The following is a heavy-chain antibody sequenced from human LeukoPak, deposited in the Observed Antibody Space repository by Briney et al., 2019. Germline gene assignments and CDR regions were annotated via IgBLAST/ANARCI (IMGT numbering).Heavy chain of an antibody. CDR1: GFTFSSYA. CDR3: ARVGPNQLYYYYYYMDV. CDR2: ISGSGGST. D-gene: IGHD2-2*01. V-gene: IGHV3-23*01. J-gene: IGHJ6*03. Sequence: GGSLRLSCAASGFTFSSYAMSWVRQAPGKGLEWVSAISGSGGSTYYADSVKGRFTISRDNSKNTLYLQMNSLRAEDTAVYYCARVGPNQLYYYYYYMDVWGKGTTVTVSS.